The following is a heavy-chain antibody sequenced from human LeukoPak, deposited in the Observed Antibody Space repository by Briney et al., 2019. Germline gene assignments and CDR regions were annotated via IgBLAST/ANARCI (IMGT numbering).Heavy chain of an antibody. Sequence: GGSLRLSCAASGFTVSSNYMSWVRQAPGKGLEWVSVIYSGGSTYYADSVKGRFTISRDYSKNTLYLQINSLRAEDTALYYCAKCGLHTFGLYLYWGQGTLVTISS. CDR2: IYSGGST. CDR1: GFTVSSNY. D-gene: IGHD5-18*01. CDR3: AKCGLHTFGLYLY. J-gene: IGHJ4*02. V-gene: IGHV3-66*01.